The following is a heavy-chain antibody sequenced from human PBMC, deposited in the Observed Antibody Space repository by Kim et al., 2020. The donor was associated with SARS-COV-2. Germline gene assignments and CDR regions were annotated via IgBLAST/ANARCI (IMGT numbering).Heavy chain of an antibody. CDR1: GGSISSSSYY. Sequence: SETLSLTCTVSGGSISSSSYYWGWIRQPPGKGLEWIGSIYYSGSTYYNPSLKSRVTISVDTSKNQFSLKLSSVTAADTAVYYCGRHWRQWLDTTLSYFDYWGQGTLVTVSS. CDR2: IYYSGST. V-gene: IGHV4-39*01. J-gene: IGHJ4*02. D-gene: IGHD6-19*01. CDR3: GRHWRQWLDTTLSYFDY.